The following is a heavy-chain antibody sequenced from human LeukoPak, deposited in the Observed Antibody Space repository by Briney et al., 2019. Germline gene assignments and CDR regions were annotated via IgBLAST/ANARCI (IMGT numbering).Heavy chain of an antibody. CDR1: GFTFSSYS. V-gene: IGHV3-48*01. CDR3: AKDKMGFSGSYGY. Sequence: GGSLRLSCAASGFTFSSYSMNWVRQAPGKGLEWVSYISSSSSTIYYADSVKGRFTISRDNSKNTLYLQMNSLRAEDTAVYYCAKDKMGFSGSYGYWGQGTLVTVSS. D-gene: IGHD1-26*01. CDR2: ISSSSSTI. J-gene: IGHJ4*02.